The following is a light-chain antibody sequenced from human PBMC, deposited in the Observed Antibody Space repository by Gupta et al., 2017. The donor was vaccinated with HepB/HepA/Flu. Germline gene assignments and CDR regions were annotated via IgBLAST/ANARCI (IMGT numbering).Light chain of an antibody. CDR2: SAS. J-gene: IGKJ5*01. Sequence: EIVMTQSPATLSVSPGSRVTLSCRASQSVSINLAWYQQKPGQAPRLLIYSASTRATGIPARFSGSGSGTEFTLTISSLQSEDFAVYYCQQYNKWPLITFGQGTRLEIK. V-gene: IGKV3-15*01. CDR3: QQYNKWPLIT. CDR1: QSVSIN.